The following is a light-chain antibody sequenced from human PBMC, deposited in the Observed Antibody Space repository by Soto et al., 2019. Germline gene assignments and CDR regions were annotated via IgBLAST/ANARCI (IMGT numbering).Light chain of an antibody. Sequence: DIPMTQSPSSLSASVGDRVTITCQASQDISNYLNCYQQKPGKAPKLLIYDASNLETGVPSRFSGSGSGTDFTFTISSLQPEDIATYYCQQYDNLPLTFGGGTKVEIK. J-gene: IGKJ4*01. V-gene: IGKV1-33*01. CDR1: QDISNY. CDR3: QQYDNLPLT. CDR2: DAS.